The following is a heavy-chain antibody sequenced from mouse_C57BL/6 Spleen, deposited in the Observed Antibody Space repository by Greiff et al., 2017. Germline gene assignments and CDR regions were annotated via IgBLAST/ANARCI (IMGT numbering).Heavy chain of an antibody. CDR1: GFTFSSYG. CDR2: ISSGGSYT. D-gene: IGHD1-1*01. Sequence: EVMLVESGGDLVKPGGSLKLSCAASGFTFSSYGMSWVRQTPDKRLEWVATISSGGSYTYYPDSVKGRFTISRDNAKNTLYLQMSSLKSEDTAMYYCARHATTVVEDWYFDVWGTGTTVTVSS. V-gene: IGHV5-6*02. J-gene: IGHJ1*03. CDR3: ARHATTVVEDWYFDV.